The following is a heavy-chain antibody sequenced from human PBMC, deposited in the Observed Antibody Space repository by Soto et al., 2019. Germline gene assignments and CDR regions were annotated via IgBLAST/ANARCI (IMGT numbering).Heavy chain of an antibody. CDR3: ARDHNSYGSSGFDY. Sequence: QVQLQESGPGLVKPSETLSLTCTVSGGSISSYYWSWIRQPPGKGLEWIGYIYYSGSTNYNPSLKSRVTIPVDTSKNQSSLKLSSVTAADTAVYYCARDHNSYGSSGFDYWGQGTLVTVSS. CDR1: GGSISSYY. V-gene: IGHV4-59*01. CDR2: IYYSGST. D-gene: IGHD5-18*01. J-gene: IGHJ4*02.